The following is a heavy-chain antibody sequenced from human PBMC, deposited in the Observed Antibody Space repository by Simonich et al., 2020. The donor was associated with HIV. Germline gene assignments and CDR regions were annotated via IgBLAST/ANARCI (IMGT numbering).Heavy chain of an antibody. CDR2: IRWNRGSI. D-gene: IGHD5-18*01. Sequence: EVQLVESGGGLVHPGGSLRLSCAASGFSFYDYAMHWVRQTPGRGLEWVSGIRWNRGSIGYADSVKGRFTISRDNAKNSLYLQMNSLSAEDTALYYCAKGGGYSDGADAFDLWGQGTMVTVSS. CDR3: AKGGGYSDGADAFDL. CDR1: GFSFYDYA. J-gene: IGHJ3*01. V-gene: IGHV3-9*01.